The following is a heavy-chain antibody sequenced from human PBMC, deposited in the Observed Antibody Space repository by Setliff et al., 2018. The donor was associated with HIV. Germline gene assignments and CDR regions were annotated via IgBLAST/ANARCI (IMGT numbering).Heavy chain of an antibody. CDR1: GGSISSSNYY. Sequence: SETLSLTCTVSGGSISSSNYYWGWIRQPPGKGLEWIGSIYYSGSTNYNPSLKSRVTISVDTSKNQFSLKVNSVTAADTAVYYCARLRPSVADRSYFDHWGQGTLVTVSS. D-gene: IGHD6-19*01. CDR2: IYYSGST. V-gene: IGHV4-39*01. CDR3: ARLRPSVADRSYFDH. J-gene: IGHJ4*02.